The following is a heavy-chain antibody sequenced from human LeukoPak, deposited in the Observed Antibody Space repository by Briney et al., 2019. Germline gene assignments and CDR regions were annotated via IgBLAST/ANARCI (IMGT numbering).Heavy chain of an antibody. V-gene: IGHV6-1*01. CDR2: TYYRSKWYN. CDR1: GDSFSSNSAA. D-gene: IGHD6-6*01. Sequence: SQTLSLTCAISGDSFSSNSAAWNWIRQSPSRGLEWLGRTYYRSKWYNDYAVSVNSRITINPDTSKNQFSLQLNSVTPEDTAVYYCARTPNRGSSSPLFGMDVWGQGTTVTVSS. J-gene: IGHJ6*02. CDR3: ARTPNRGSSSPLFGMDV.